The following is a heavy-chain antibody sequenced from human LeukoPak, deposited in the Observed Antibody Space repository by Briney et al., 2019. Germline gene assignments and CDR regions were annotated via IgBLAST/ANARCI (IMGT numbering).Heavy chain of an antibody. CDR3: VRSHYYGWGSYYDRFYYYYMDV. CDR1: GYTFTSYD. V-gene: IGHV1-8*01. Sequence: ASVKVSCQASGYTFTSYDINWVRQATGQGLECMGWMNPNSGNTDYAQKFQGRVTMTRNKSISTAYMEMKSLRSEDTAVYYCVRSHYYGWGSYYDRFYYYYMDVWGKGTTVTISS. CDR2: MNPNSGNT. D-gene: IGHD3-10*01. J-gene: IGHJ6*03.